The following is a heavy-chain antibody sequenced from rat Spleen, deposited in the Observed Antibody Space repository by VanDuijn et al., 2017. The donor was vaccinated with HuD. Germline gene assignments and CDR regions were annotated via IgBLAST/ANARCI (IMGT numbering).Heavy chain of an antibody. J-gene: IGHJ2*01. Sequence: EVQLVESGGGLVPPGRSLKLSCAASGFTFSNYDMAWVRQAPTKGLEWIASISTGSDNAYYRGSVKGRFTISRDDAKNTQYLQMDSLWSEDTATYYCTRHGGLRNWFTYWGQGVMVTVSS. CDR3: TRHGGLRNWFTY. V-gene: IGHV5S13*01. CDR2: ISTGSDNA. CDR1: GFTFSNYD. D-gene: IGHD1-11*01.